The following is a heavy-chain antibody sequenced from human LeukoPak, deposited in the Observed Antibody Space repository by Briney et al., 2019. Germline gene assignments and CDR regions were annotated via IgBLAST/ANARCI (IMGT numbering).Heavy chain of an antibody. V-gene: IGHV3-23*01. J-gene: IGHJ3*02. Sequence: PGGSLRLSCAASGFTFSSYGMSWVRQAPGKGLEWVSAISGSGGSTYYADSVKGRFTISRDNSKNTLYLQMNSLRAEDTAVYYCAKASGWYNAFDIWGQGTMVTVSS. D-gene: IGHD6-19*01. CDR2: ISGSGGST. CDR3: AKASGWYNAFDI. CDR1: GFTFSSYG.